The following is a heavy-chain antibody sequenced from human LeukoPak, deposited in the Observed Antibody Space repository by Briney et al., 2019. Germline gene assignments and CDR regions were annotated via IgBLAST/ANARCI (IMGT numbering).Heavy chain of an antibody. V-gene: IGHV1-18*01. CDR1: GYTFTSYG. CDR2: ISAYNGNT. J-gene: IGHJ4*02. Sequence: GASVKVSCKASGYTFTSYGISWVRQAPGQGLEWMGWISAYNGNTNYAQKLQGRVTMTADTSTSTAYMELRSLRSDDTAVYYCARDEQWKGSGSYFWNPRPNYFDYWGQGTLVTVSS. D-gene: IGHD3-10*01. CDR3: ARDEQWKGSGSYFWNPRPNYFDY.